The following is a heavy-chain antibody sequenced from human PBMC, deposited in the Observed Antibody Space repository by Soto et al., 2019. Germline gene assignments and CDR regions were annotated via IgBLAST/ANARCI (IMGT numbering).Heavy chain of an antibody. Sequence: ASVKVSCKASGYTFTSYGISWVRPAPGQGLEWMGWISAYNGNTNYAQKLQGRVTMTTDTSTSTAYMELRSLRSDDTAVYYCARDRVDCSGGSCYSYYYYGMDVWGQGTTVNVS. CDR1: GYTFTSYG. V-gene: IGHV1-18*04. D-gene: IGHD2-15*01. CDR3: ARDRVDCSGGSCYSYYYYGMDV. J-gene: IGHJ6*02. CDR2: ISAYNGNT.